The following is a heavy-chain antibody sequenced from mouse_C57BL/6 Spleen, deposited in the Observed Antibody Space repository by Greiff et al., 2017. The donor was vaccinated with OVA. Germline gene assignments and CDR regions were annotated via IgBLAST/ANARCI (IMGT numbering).Heavy chain of an antibody. D-gene: IGHD1-1*01. CDR3: ARFPITTVVAYYAMDY. J-gene: IGHJ4*01. CDR1: GYAFSSSW. CDR2: IYPGDGAT. Sequence: VQLQQSGPELVKPGASVKISCKASGYAFSSSWVNWVKQRPGKGLEWIGRIYPGDGATNYNGKFKGKATLTDDKSSSTAYMQLSSLTSEDSAVYFGARFPITTVVAYYAMDYWGQGTSVTVSS. V-gene: IGHV1-82*01.